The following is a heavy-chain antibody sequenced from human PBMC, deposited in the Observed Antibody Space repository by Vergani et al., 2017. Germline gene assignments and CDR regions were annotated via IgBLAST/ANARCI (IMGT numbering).Heavy chain of an antibody. D-gene: IGHD2-2*01. CDR3: AEDYHCSSTSCRSCFDP. V-gene: IGHV1-69*14. J-gene: IGHJ5*02. Sequence: QVQLVQSGAEVKKPGSSVKVSCKASGGTFSSYDISWVRQAPGQGLEWMGRISPIFGTANYAQKFQGRVTITADKSTSTAYMELSSLRSEDTAVYYCAEDYHCSSTSCRSCFDPWGQGTLVTVSS. CDR2: ISPIFGTA. CDR1: GGTFSSYD.